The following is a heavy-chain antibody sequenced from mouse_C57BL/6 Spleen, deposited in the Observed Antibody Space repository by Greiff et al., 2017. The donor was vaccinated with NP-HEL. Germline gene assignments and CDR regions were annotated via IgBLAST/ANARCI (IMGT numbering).Heavy chain of an antibody. CDR2: FYPGSGSI. D-gene: IGHD2-3*01. V-gene: IGHV1-62-2*01. J-gene: IGHJ4*01. CDR3: ARHEDHGYYGVYYAMDY. CDR1: GYTFTEYT. Sequence: QVQLQQSGAELVKPGASVKLSCKASGYTFTEYTIHWVKQRSGQGLEWIGWFYPGSGSIKYNEKFKDKATLTADKSSSTVYMELSRWTSEDSAVYFCARHEDHGYYGVYYAMDYWGQGTSVTVSS.